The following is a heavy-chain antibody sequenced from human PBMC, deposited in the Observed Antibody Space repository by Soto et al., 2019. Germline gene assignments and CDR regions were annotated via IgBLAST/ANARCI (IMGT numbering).Heavy chain of an antibody. J-gene: IGHJ5*01. D-gene: IGHD2-2*01. CDR1: GFKVSDYY. V-gene: IGHV3-11*06. CDR3: ARDPSEGRVGNWFES. CDR2: SSNSGTYT. Sequence: SLGLSCAASGFKVSDYYMSWIRKAPGKGLEWLSYSSNSGTYTRYADSVNGRFSTSRDNAKNILYLEMYALRTEDTAVYYCARDPSEGRVGNWFESWGQGTLVTVSS.